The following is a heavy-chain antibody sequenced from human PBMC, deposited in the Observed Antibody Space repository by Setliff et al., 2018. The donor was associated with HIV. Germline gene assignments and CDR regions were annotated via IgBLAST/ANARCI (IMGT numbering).Heavy chain of an antibody. CDR2: IYTSGP. CDR1: GGSISSFY. J-gene: IGHJ4*02. Sequence: SETLSLTCTVSGGSISSFYWTWIRQPAGKGLEWIGRIYTSGPRYNPSLENRVTISVGTSKSQFFLMLSSVTAADTAVYYWARASSDIPGVDSNYFDDWGQGTLVTVSS. CDR3: ARASSDIPGVDSNYFDD. D-gene: IGHD2-2*01. V-gene: IGHV4-4*07.